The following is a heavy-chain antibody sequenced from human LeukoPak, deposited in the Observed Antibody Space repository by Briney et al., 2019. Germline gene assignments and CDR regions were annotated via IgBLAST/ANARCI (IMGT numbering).Heavy chain of an antibody. CDR1: GGSFSGYY. V-gene: IGHV4-59*01. Sequence: PSETLSLTCAVYGGSFSGYYWSWIRQPPGKGLEWIGYIYYSGSTNYNPSLKSRVTISVDTSKNQFSLKLSSVTAADTAVYYCARGFRYYDILTGYPHYYYYGMDVWGQGTTVTVSS. CDR2: IYYSGST. D-gene: IGHD3-9*01. CDR3: ARGFRYYDILTGYPHYYYYGMDV. J-gene: IGHJ6*02.